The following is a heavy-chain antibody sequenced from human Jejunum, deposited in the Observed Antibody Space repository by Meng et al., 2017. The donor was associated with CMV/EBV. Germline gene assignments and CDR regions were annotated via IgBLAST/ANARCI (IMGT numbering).Heavy chain of an antibody. Sequence: GFTFTNAWFTWVRQAPGRGLEWVGRIKSKSDGETTDYAAPVKGRFTISRDDSKTTVFLQMNSLKIDDTAVYYCTTLYRNRGGANYWGQGTRVTVSS. CDR2: IKSKSDGETT. V-gene: IGHV3-15*01. CDR3: TTLYRNRGGANY. CDR1: GFTFTNAW. D-gene: IGHD2/OR15-2a*01. J-gene: IGHJ4*02.